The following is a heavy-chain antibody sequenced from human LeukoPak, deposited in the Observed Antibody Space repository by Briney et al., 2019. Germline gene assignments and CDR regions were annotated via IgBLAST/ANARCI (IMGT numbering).Heavy chain of an antibody. CDR2: ISWNSGSI. J-gene: IGHJ4*02. V-gene: IGHV3-9*01. CDR3: AKGITIFGVVIGLLDY. D-gene: IGHD3-3*01. Sequence: GGSLRLSCAASGFTFDDYAMHWVRQAPGKGLEWVSGISWNSGSIGYADSVKGRFTISRDNAKNSLYLQMYSLRAEDTALYYCAKGITIFGVVIGLLDYWGQGTLVTVSS. CDR1: GFTFDDYA.